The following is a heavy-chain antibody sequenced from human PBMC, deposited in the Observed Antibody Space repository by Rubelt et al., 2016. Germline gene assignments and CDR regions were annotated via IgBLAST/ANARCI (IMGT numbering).Heavy chain of an antibody. CDR1: GGSISSSSYY. CDR2: IYYSGST. CDR3: ARLSSGWYYFDY. Sequence: QLQLQESGPGLVKPSETLSLTCTVSGGSISSSSYYWGWIRQPPGKGLEWIGSIYYSGSTYYNPSLKSRVTISVEPSRSQFSLKLSSVTAADTAVDYCARLSSGWYYFDYWGQGTLVTVSS. D-gene: IGHD6-19*01. J-gene: IGHJ4*02. V-gene: IGHV4-39*01.